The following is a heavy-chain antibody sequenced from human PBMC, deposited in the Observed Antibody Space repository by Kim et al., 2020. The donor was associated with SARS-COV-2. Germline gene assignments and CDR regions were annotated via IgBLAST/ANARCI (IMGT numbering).Heavy chain of an antibody. D-gene: IGHD3-3*01. CDR1: GFTFSSYA. J-gene: IGHJ4*02. CDR3: ARDRSGQGDFWSGYYWGY. CDR2: ISYDGSNK. Sequence: GGSLRLSCAASGFTFSSYAMHWVRQAPGKGLEWVAVISYDGSNKYYADSVKGRFTISRDNSKNTLYLQMNSLRAEDTAVYYCARDRSGQGDFWSGYYWGYWGQGTLVTVSS. V-gene: IGHV3-30-3*01.